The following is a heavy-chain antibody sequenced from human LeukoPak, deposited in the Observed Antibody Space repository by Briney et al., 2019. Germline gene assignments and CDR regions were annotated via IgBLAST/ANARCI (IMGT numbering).Heavy chain of an antibody. V-gene: IGHV3-15*01. CDR1: EFSLINAW. Sequence: TGGSLRLSCAAPEFSLINAWMSWVRQAPGKGLEWVGRIRSEADGGTLDYAALVKGRFTISRDASKNTLYLQMNSLKTEDTAVYYCTTVIMGTPKDDYWGQGTLVTVSS. CDR3: TTVIMGTPKDDY. J-gene: IGHJ4*02. CDR2: IRSEADGGTL. D-gene: IGHD4-23*01.